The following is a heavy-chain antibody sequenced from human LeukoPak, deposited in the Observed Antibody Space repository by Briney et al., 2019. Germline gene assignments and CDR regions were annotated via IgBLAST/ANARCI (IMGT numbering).Heavy chain of an antibody. V-gene: IGHV4-39*07. D-gene: IGHD3-22*01. Sequence: SGTLSLTCTVSGGSISSSSYYWGWIRQPPGKGLEWIGSIYYSGSTYYNPSLKSRVTISVDTSKNQFSLKLSSVTAADTAVYYCAIAHAYYYDSSGYAEYFQHWGQGTLVTVSS. J-gene: IGHJ1*01. CDR2: IYYSGST. CDR3: AIAHAYYYDSSGYAEYFQH. CDR1: GGSISSSSYY.